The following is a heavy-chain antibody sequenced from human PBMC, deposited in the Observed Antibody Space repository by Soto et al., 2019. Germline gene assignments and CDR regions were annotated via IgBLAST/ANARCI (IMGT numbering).Heavy chain of an antibody. V-gene: IGHV1-18*01. D-gene: IGHD2-15*01. CDR2: ISAYNGNT. Sequence: GASVKVSCKASGYTFTSYGISWVRQAPGQGLEWMGWISAYNGNTNYAQKLQGRVTMTTDTSTSTAYMELRSLRSDDTAVYYCARVEDIVVVVAATGRGWFDPWGRGTLVTVSS. CDR1: GYTFTSYG. CDR3: ARVEDIVVVVAATGRGWFDP. J-gene: IGHJ5*02.